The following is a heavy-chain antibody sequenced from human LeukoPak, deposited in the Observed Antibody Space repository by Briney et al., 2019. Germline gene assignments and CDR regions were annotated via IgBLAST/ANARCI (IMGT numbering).Heavy chain of an antibody. CDR1: GYTFTGYY. V-gene: IGHV1-2*04. CDR3: ARDGFDWDFGPYYYYGMDV. CDR2: INPNSGGT. J-gene: IGHJ6*02. D-gene: IGHD1-7*01. Sequence: ASVKVSCKASGYTFTGYYMHWVRQAHGQGLEWMGWINPNSGGTNYAQKFQGWVTMTRDTSISTAYMELSRLRSDDTAVYYCARDGFDWDFGPYYYYGMDVWGQGTTVTVSS.